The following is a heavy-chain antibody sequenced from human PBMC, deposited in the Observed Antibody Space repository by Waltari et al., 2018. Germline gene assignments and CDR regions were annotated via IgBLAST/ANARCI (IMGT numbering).Heavy chain of an antibody. CDR3: ARDGGRNLDY. CDR1: GFTLSNYW. Sequence: EVQVVDSGGGLVQPGGSLRLSCAASGFTLSNYWIHWVRQAPGKGLVWVSVVSADGSVRRDADSVKGRFTISRDNVKNMLYLQMDSLRAEDTAVYYCARDGGRNLDYWGQGTLVVVSS. V-gene: IGHV3-74*01. J-gene: IGHJ4*02. D-gene: IGHD6-25*01. CDR2: VSADGSVR.